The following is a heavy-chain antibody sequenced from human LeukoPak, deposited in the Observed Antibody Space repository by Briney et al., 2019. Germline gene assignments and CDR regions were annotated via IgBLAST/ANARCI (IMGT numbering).Heavy chain of an antibody. D-gene: IGHD3-10*01. CDR1: GGSISSSSYY. J-gene: IGHJ4*02. V-gene: IGHV4-39*01. CDR3: ARQGDYYGSETD. CDR2: IYYSGST. Sequence: SETLSLTCTVSGGSISSSSYYWGWSRQPPGKGLEWIGSIYYSGSTYYNPSLKSRVTISVDTSKNQFSLKLSSVTAADTAVYYCARQGDYYGSETDWGQGTLVTVSS.